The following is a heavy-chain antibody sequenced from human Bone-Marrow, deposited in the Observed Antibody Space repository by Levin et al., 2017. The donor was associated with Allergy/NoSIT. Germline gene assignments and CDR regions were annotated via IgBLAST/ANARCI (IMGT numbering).Heavy chain of an antibody. V-gene: IGHV1-46*01. CDR2: IYTAGGRT. CDR3: ARVDFGHRGLTAYYTADS. CDR1: GYTFTNYQ. Sequence: PVASVKVSCKTSGYTFTNYQIHWVRQAPGQGLEWMGMIYTAGGRTDSAQRFQGRVTMTRDTSTSTVNLELRNLRSDDTAVYYCARVDFGHRGLTAYYTADSWGQGTLVSVSS. J-gene: IGHJ4*02. D-gene: IGHD3-9*01.